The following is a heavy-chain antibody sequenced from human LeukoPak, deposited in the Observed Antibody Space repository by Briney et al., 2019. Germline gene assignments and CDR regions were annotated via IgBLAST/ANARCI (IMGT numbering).Heavy chain of an antibody. D-gene: IGHD6-19*01. CDR2: IYTSGTT. J-gene: IGHJ4*02. V-gene: IGHV4-4*08. CDR1: GGSISYYY. Sequence: PSETLSLTCTVSGGSISYYYWSWIRQPPGKGLEWIGRIYTSGTTNYNPSLKSRVTISVDTSKNHFSMKLSSVTAADTAVYYCARILSNSSGWYVDYWGQGTLVTVSS. CDR3: ARILSNSSGWYVDY.